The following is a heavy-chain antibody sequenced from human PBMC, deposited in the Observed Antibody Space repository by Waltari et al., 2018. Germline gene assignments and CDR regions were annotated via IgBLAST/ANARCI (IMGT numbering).Heavy chain of an antibody. CDR1: GSPSSSDW. J-gene: IGHJ4*02. CDR3: TRGLGWESDY. Sequence: EEPLVESGGGLVQPGGSLRLSCAASGSPSSSDWMTWVRQAPGKGLEWVANIKQDGSEKYYIDSMKGRVIISRDNAKNSLYLQMNSLRAEDTAVYYCTRGLGWESDYWGQGTLVTVSS. CDR2: IKQDGSEK. D-gene: IGHD6-19*01. V-gene: IGHV3-7*01.